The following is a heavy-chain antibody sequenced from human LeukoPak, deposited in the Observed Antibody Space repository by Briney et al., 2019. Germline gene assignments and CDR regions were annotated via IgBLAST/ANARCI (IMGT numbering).Heavy chain of an antibody. D-gene: IGHD4-17*01. CDR1: DDSFSSHY. CDR3: ARDLVTVTKGFDI. V-gene: IGHV4-59*11. J-gene: IGHJ3*02. CDR2: ISYIGRT. Sequence: SETLSLTCAVSDDSFSSHYWTWIQQPRGKGLEWIGYISYIGRTNYNPSLKSRVTISIDTSKNQFSLKLTSVTAADTAVYYCARDLVTVTKGFDIWGQGTMVSVSS.